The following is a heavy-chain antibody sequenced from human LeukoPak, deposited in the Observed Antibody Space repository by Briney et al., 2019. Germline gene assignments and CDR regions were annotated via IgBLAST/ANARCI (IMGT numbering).Heavy chain of an antibody. D-gene: IGHD6-13*01. J-gene: IGHJ6*02. CDR1: EFTVSGNC. V-gene: IGHV3-53*01. Sequence: GGSLRLSGAVSEFTVSGNCMSWVPQAPGKGLEWFSVIYSGGTTYYADSVKGRFTISRDNSKNTVCLHMNSLRAEDTAMYYCARALAAPPKYYSYGMDVWGQGTTVTVSS. CDR3: ARALAAPPKYYSYGMDV. CDR2: IYSGGTT.